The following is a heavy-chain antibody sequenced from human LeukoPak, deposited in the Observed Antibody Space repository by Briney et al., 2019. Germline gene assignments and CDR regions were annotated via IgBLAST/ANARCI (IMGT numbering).Heavy chain of an antibody. D-gene: IGHD2-2*01. Sequence: GESLKISCKGSGYSFTSYWIGWVHQMPGKGLEWMGIIYPGDSDTRYSPSFQGQVTISADKSISTAYLQWSSLKASDTAMYYCARRLGYCSSTSCYAWFDPWGQGTLVTVSS. CDR1: GYSFTSYW. J-gene: IGHJ5*02. CDR2: IYPGDSDT. CDR3: ARRLGYCSSTSCYAWFDP. V-gene: IGHV5-51*07.